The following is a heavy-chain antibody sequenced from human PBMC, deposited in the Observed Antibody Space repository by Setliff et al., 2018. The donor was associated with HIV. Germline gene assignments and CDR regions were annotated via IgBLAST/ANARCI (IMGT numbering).Heavy chain of an antibody. CDR2: INPNSGGT. V-gene: IGHV1-2*02. CDR1: GYTFTGYY. D-gene: IGHD2-15*01. J-gene: IGHJ4*02. Sequence: ASVKVSCKASGYTFTGYYMHWVRQAPGQGLEWMGWINPNSGGTNYAQKFQGRVTMTRDTSISTAYVELRSLRSDDTAVYYCARDLAYCSGGSCYRPLIYYDSTGYPLTFDYWGQGALVTVSS. CDR3: ARDLAYCSGGSCYRPLIYYDSTGYPLTFDY.